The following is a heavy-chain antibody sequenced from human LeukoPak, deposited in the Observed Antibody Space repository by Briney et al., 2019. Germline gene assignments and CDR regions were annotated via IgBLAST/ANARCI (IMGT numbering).Heavy chain of an antibody. Sequence: PGRSLRLSCAASGFTFDDSAMHWVRHSPGKGLEWVSGISWNSGSIGYADSVKGRFTISSDNAKNSLYLQMNSLRADDTALYYCAKRGSSWNFDYWGQGTLVTVSS. D-gene: IGHD6-13*01. CDR2: ISWNSGSI. CDR1: GFTFDDSA. J-gene: IGHJ4*02. V-gene: IGHV3-9*01. CDR3: AKRGSSWNFDY.